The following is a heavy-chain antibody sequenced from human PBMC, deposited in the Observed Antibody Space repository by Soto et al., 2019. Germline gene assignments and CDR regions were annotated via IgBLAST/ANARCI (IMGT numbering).Heavy chain of an antibody. CDR1: GFTFSSSA. CDR3: VRARSTDSRPDY. Sequence: EVQLLESGGGLVQPGGSLRLSCAASGFTFSSSAMSWVRQAPGKGLEWVSAIGGSAGGTYYADSVKGRFTISRDNSKNTLYLQLDSLRAEDTAVYFCVRARSTDSRPDYWGQGTLVTVSS. CDR2: IGGSAGGT. V-gene: IGHV3-23*01. J-gene: IGHJ4*02. D-gene: IGHD3-22*01.